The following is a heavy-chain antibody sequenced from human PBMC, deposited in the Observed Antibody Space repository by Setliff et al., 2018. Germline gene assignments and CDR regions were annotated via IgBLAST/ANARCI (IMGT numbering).Heavy chain of an antibody. D-gene: IGHD2-21*02. CDR1: GYIFTGCY. Sequence: ASVKVSCKASGYIFTGCYMHWVRQAPGQGLEWMGRINPNSGGTNYAQKFQGRVTMTRDTSVSTAYMELSRLRSDDTAVYYCVRAGLTAISNGLDYWGQGTPVTVSS. CDR2: INPNSGGT. CDR3: VRAGLTAISNGLDY. V-gene: IGHV1-2*06. J-gene: IGHJ4*02.